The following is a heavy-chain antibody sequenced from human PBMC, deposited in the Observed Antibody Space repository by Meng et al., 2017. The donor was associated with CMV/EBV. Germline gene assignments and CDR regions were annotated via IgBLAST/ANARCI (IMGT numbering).Heavy chain of an antibody. J-gene: IGHJ4*02. D-gene: IGHD6-13*01. CDR3: ARIAAAGRFDY. Sequence: QSTLKESGPPLVIPTQTRTLTCTFSGFSLSTSGVGVGWIRQPPGKALEWLALIYWDDDKRYSPSLKSRLTITKDTSKNQVVLTMTNMDPVDTATYYCARIAAAGRFDYWGQGTLVTVSS. CDR1: GFSLSTSGVG. V-gene: IGHV2-5*02. CDR2: IYWDDDK.